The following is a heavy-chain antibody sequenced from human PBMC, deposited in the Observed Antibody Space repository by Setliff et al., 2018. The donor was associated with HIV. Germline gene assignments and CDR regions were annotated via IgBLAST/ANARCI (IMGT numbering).Heavy chain of an antibody. CDR2: ISSSSGSTI. CDR1: GFSFSIYE. V-gene: IGHV3-48*03. CDR3: ARCSSGYGANDAFDI. D-gene: IGHD3-22*01. J-gene: IGHJ3*02. Sequence: GGSLRLSCAASGFSFSIYEMNWVRQAPGKGLEWLSYISSSSGSTIYYADSVKGRFTISRDNAKNSLYLQMNSLRAEDTAVYYCARCSSGYGANDAFDIWGQGTMVTVSS.